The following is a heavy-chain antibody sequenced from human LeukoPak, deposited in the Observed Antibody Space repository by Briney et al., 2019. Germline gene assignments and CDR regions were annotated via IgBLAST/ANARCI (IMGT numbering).Heavy chain of an antibody. J-gene: IGHJ6*03. CDR1: GFTFSSYW. D-gene: IGHD2-2*01. V-gene: IGHV3-7*01. CDR2: IKQDGSEK. CDR3: ARRGGVIVVVPAAIVYYYYYMDV. Sequence: PGGSLRLSCAASGFTFSSYWMSWVRQAPGKGLEWVANIKQDGSEKYYVDSVKGRFTISRDNAKNSLYLQMNSLRAEDTAVYYCARRGGVIVVVPAAIVYYYYYMDVWGKGTTVTVSS.